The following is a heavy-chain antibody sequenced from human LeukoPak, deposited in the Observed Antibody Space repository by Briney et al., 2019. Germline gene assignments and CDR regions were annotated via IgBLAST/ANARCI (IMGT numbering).Heavy chain of an antibody. CDR1: GGSISSYY. D-gene: IGHD3-10*01. V-gene: IGHV4-4*07. CDR2: IYTSGST. CDR3: ARDEVYYGSGPLDY. J-gene: IGHJ4*02. Sequence: SETLSLTCTVSGGSISSYYWSWIRQPAGKGLEWIGRIYTSGSTNYNPSLKSRVTMSVDTSKNQFSLKLSSVTAADTAVYYCARDEVYYGSGPLDYWGQGTLVTVSS.